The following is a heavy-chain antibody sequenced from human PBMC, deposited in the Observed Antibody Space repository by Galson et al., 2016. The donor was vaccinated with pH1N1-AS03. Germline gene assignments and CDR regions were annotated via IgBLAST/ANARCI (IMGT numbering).Heavy chain of an antibody. CDR1: GFSLATSGVG. CDR2: IYWDDDK. D-gene: IGHD2/OR15-2a*01. V-gene: IGHV2-5*02. J-gene: IGHJ4*02. Sequence: PALVKPTQTLTLTYAFSGFSLATSGVGVGWIRQPPGQALEWLALIYWDDDKLYNPSLKSRLTITKDTSKNLVVLTLTDMDPVDTATYFCTRSRYYNTNLYYFDYWGQGTLVTVSS. CDR3: TRSRYYNTNLYYFDY.